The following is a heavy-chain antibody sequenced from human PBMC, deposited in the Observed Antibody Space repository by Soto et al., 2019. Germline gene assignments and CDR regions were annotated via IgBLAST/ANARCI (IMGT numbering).Heavy chain of an antibody. CDR1: GGSISSGDYY. Sequence: QVQLQESGPGLVKPSQTLSLTCTVSGGSISSGDYYWSWIRQPPGKGLEWIGYIYYSGSTYYNPSLESRVTISVDTSKNQISLKLRSVTAADTAVYYCARGRGGYCSSTSCYAAVGGWFDPWGQGTLVTVSS. CDR3: ARGRGGYCSSTSCYAAVGGWFDP. J-gene: IGHJ5*02. D-gene: IGHD2-2*03. CDR2: IYYSGST. V-gene: IGHV4-30-4*01.